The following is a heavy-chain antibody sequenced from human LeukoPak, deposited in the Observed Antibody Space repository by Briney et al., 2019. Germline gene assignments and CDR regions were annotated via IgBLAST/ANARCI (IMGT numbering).Heavy chain of an antibody. CDR2: IIPILGIA. CDR1: GGTFSSYA. CDR3: ASCGGYYDSRGLDY. Sequence: GATVKVSCKASGGTFSSYAISWVRQAPGQGLEWMGRIIPILGIANYAQKFQGRVTITADKSTSTAYMELSSLRSEDTAVYYCASCGGYYDSRGLDYWGQGTLVTVSS. V-gene: IGHV1-69*04. J-gene: IGHJ4*02. D-gene: IGHD3-22*01.